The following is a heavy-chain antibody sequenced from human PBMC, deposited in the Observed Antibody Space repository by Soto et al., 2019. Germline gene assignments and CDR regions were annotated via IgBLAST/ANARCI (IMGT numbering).Heavy chain of an antibody. Sequence: EVQLLGSGGGLVQPGGSLRLSCAASGFSVSTYGVTWVRQAPGKGLEWVSGVSGGDGGTHYADSVKGRFTISRDNSKNTVYLLMNSLRADDTAVYYGARWNGFGDYWGQGTLVTVSS. J-gene: IGHJ4*02. D-gene: IGHD1-1*01. CDR2: VSGGDGGT. CDR1: GFSVSTYG. V-gene: IGHV3-23*01. CDR3: ARWNGFGDY.